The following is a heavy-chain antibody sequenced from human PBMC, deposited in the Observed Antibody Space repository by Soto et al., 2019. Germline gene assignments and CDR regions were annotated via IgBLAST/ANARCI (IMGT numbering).Heavy chain of an antibody. CDR3: AKAPVLLLYGGWFDP. D-gene: IGHD3-22*01. Sequence: QIQLVQSGAEVRKPGASVKVSCKASGYTFTNYGIGWVRQAPGQGLEWMGWISGDNGNTNYAEKFQGRVTMTSDTSTNTAYMELRSLRSDDTAVYYCAKAPVLLLYGGWFDPWGQGTLVSVSS. CDR1: GYTFTNYG. V-gene: IGHV1-18*04. J-gene: IGHJ5*02. CDR2: ISGDNGNT.